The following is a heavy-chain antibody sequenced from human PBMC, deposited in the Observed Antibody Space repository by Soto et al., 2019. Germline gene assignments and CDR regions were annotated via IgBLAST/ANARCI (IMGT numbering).Heavy chain of an antibody. CDR1: GFILNSYA. V-gene: IGHV3-30*18. CDR3: VKDRAVAGVFDY. Sequence: GGSLRLSCAASGFILNSYAMHWVRQAPGKGLEWVAVISFDGSNENFGDSVKGRFALTRDTSKNTLYLHMNDLRAEDTARYYCVKDRAVAGVFDYWGQGTLVTVSS. J-gene: IGHJ4*02. CDR2: ISFDGSNE. D-gene: IGHD6-19*01.